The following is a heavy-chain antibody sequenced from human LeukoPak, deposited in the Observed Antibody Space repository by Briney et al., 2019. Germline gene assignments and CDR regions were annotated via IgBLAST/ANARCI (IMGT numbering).Heavy chain of an antibody. J-gene: IGHJ4*02. CDR1: GGSISTYY. CDR3: AKDGPSVTMIVVVLYYFDY. D-gene: IGHD3-22*01. Sequence: SETLSLTCSVSGGSISTYYWSWIRQSAGKGLEWIGRIYKSGSSNYNPSLKSRVSMSVDSSKNHFSLNLTSVTAEDTAVYYCAKDGPSVTMIVVVLYYFDYWGQGTLVTVSS. CDR2: IYKSGSS. V-gene: IGHV4-4*07.